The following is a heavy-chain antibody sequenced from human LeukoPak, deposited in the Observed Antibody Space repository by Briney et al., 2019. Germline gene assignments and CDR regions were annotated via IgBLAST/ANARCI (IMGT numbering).Heavy chain of an antibody. Sequence: SVKVSCKASGGTFNSYTLSWVRQAPGQGLEWVGVIVPVFGSANYAEKFQDRVTITADESTGIAYMELSSLRSEDTAVYYCARDGWGPASEDAFDIWGQGTMVTVSS. J-gene: IGHJ3*02. V-gene: IGHV1-69*13. CDR2: IVPVFGSA. CDR1: GGTFNSYT. CDR3: ARDGWGPASEDAFDI. D-gene: IGHD1-26*01.